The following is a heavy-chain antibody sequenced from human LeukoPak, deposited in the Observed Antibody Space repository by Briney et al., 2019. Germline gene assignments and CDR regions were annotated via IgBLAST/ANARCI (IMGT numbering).Heavy chain of an antibody. CDR1: GGSISSGSYY. D-gene: IGHD3-16*02. V-gene: IGHV4-61*02. Sequence: SQTLSLTCTVSGGSISSGSYYWSWIRQPAGKGLEWIGRICTSGSTNYNPSLKSRVTISVDTSKNQFSLKLSSVTAADTAVYYCARAGKYDYVWGSYRYLFDYWGQGTLVTVSS. CDR2: ICTSGST. J-gene: IGHJ4*02. CDR3: ARAGKYDYVWGSYRYLFDY.